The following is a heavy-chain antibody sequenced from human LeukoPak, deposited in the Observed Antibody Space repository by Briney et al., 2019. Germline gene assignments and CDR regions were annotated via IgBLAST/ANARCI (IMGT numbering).Heavy chain of an antibody. CDR1: GFTFSSYS. Sequence: GGSLRLSCAASGFTFSSYSMNWVRQAPGKGLEWVSSISSSSSYIYYADSVKGRFTTSRDNAKNSLYLQMNSLRAEDTAVYYCARDYAPIYYGSGSSNWFDPWGQGTLVTVSS. CDR2: ISSSSSYI. J-gene: IGHJ5*02. D-gene: IGHD3-10*01. CDR3: ARDYAPIYYGSGSSNWFDP. V-gene: IGHV3-21*01.